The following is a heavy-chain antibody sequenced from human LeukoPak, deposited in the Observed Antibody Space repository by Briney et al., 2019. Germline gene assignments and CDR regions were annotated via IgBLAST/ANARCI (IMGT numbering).Heavy chain of an antibody. CDR3: AVGFHLFDY. CDR1: GFTFDDYA. J-gene: IGHJ4*02. D-gene: IGHD3-10*01. V-gene: IGHV3-9*03. CDR2: ISWNSGSI. Sequence: PGRSLRLSCAASGFTFDDYAMHWVRQAPGKGLEWVSGISWNSGSIGYADSVKGRFTISRDNAKNSLYLQTNSLRAEDMAVYYCAVGFHLFDYWGQGTLVTVSS.